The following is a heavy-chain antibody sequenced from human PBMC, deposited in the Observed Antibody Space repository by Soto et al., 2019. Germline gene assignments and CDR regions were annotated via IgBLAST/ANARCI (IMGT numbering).Heavy chain of an antibody. V-gene: IGHV1-8*01. CDR1: GYTFTSYD. J-gene: IGHJ4*02. Sequence: ASLKVSCKASGYTFTSYDINWVRQATGQGLEWMGWMNPNSGNTGYAQKFQGRVTMTRNTSISTAYMELSSLRSEDTAVYYCARGDSITIFGVVIIFWGQGTLVTVSS. CDR2: MNPNSGNT. D-gene: IGHD3-3*01. CDR3: ARGDSITIFGVVIIF.